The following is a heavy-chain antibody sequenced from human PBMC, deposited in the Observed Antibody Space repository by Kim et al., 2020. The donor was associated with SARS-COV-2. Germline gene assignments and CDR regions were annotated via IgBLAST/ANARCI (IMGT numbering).Heavy chain of an antibody. CDR3: ATSPVEMATIGGNWFDP. CDR1: GGSFSGYY. D-gene: IGHD2-21*01. V-gene: IGHV4-34*01. J-gene: IGHJ5*02. CDR2: INHSGST. Sequence: SETLSLTCAVYGGSFSGYYWSWIRQPPGKGLEWIGEINHSGSTNYNPSLKSRVTISVDTSKNQFSLKLSSVTAADTAVYYCATSPVEMATIGGNWFDPWGPGTLVTVSS.